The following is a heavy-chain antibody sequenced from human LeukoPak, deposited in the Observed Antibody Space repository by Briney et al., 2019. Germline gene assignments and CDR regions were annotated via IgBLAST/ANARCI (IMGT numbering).Heavy chain of an antibody. V-gene: IGHV3-48*04. CDR1: GFTFSSYS. CDR3: ARADRPGNAFDI. CDR2: ISSSSTI. Sequence: PGGSLRLSCAASGFTFSSYSMNWVRQAPGKGLEWVSYISSSSTIYYADSVKGRFTISRDNAKNSLYLQMNSLRAEDTAVYYCARADRPGNAFDIWGQGTMVTVSS. D-gene: IGHD3-10*01. J-gene: IGHJ3*02.